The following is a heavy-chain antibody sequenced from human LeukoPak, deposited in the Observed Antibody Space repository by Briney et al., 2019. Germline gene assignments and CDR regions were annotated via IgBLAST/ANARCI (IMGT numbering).Heavy chain of an antibody. V-gene: IGHV3-48*01. CDR2: ISGSSGII. D-gene: IGHD1-26*01. CDR3: ATDRNSGKYYDY. J-gene: IGHJ4*02. CDR1: GFTFNTYT. Sequence: GGSLRLSCAASGFTFNTYTMNWVRQAPGKGLEWVSYISGSSGIIDYADSVRGRFTISRDNSKDTLYLQTNSLRAEDTAVYYCATDRNSGKYYDYWGQGTLVSVSS.